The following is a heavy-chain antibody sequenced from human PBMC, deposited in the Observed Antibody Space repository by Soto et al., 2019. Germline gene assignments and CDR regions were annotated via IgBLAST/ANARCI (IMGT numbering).Heavy chain of an antibody. D-gene: IGHD2-15*01. Sequence: PSETLSLTCTVSGGSISSGGYSWSWIRQPPGKGLEWIGYIYHSGSTYYNPSLKSRVTISVDRSKNQFSLKLSSVTAADTAVYYCARGPPRRYCSGGSCPYNWFDPWGQGTLVPVSA. CDR1: GGSISSGGYS. CDR2: IYHSGST. CDR3: ARGPPRRYCSGGSCPYNWFDP. V-gene: IGHV4-30-2*01. J-gene: IGHJ5*02.